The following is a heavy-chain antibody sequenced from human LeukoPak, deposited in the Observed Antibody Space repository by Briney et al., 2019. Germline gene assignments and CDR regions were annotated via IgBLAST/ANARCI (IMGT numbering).Heavy chain of an antibody. CDR1: GYTFTGYY. CDR2: INPNSGGT. V-gene: IGHV1-2*02. J-gene: IGHJ4*02. Sequence: GSSVKVSCKASGYTFTGYYMHWVRQAPGQGLEWVGWINPNSGGTNYAQKFQGRVTMTRDTSISTAYMELSRLRSDDTAVYYCARDQLGRWEPTTPSYWGQGTLVSVSS. CDR3: ARDQLGRWEPTTPSY. D-gene: IGHD1-26*01.